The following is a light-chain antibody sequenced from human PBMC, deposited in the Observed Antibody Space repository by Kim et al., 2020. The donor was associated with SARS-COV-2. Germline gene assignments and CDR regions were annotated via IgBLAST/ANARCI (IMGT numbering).Light chain of an antibody. Sequence: GPSITISCTGSSSDIGGYDSASWFQQYPGKGPRLIVYDVRSRASGVSNRFSGSKSGNTASPTIAGLQTEDEAEYFCASYTRTSTWLFGGGTQLTVL. CDR1: SSDIGGYDS. CDR3: ASYTRTSTWL. V-gene: IGLV2-14*03. CDR2: DVR. J-gene: IGLJ3*02.